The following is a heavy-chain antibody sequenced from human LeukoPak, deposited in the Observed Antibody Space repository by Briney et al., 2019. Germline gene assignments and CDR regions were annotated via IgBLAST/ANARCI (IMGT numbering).Heavy chain of an antibody. V-gene: IGHV3-30*18. J-gene: IGHJ4*02. Sequence: GGSLRLSCAASGFTFSSYGMHWVRQAPGKGLEWVAVISYDGSNKYYADSVKGRFTISRDNSKNTLYLQMNSLRAEDTAVYYCAKDRYCSSTSCRIIDYWGQGTLVTVSS. D-gene: IGHD2-2*01. CDR3: AKDRYCSSTSCRIIDY. CDR1: GFTFSSYG. CDR2: ISYDGSNK.